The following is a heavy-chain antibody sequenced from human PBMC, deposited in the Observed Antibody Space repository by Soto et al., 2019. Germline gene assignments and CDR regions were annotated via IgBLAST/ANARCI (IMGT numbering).Heavy chain of an antibody. D-gene: IGHD6-19*01. CDR1: GFTFSSYG. Sequence: GGSLRLSCAASGFTFSSYGMHWVRQAPGKGLEWVAVISYDGSNKYYADSVKGRFTISRDNSKNTLYLQMNSLRAEDTAVYYCAKDRSSGWSLYGMDVWGQGTTVTVSS. CDR2: ISYDGSNK. V-gene: IGHV3-30*18. J-gene: IGHJ6*02. CDR3: AKDRSSGWSLYGMDV.